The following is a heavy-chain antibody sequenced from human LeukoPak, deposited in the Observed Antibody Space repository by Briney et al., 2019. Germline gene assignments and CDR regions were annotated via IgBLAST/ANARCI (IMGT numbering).Heavy chain of an antibody. V-gene: IGHV3-48*04. CDR1: GFTFSSYS. Sequence: GGSLRLSCAASGFTFSSYSMNWVRQAPGKGLEWVSYISSSSSTIYYADSVKGRFTISRDNAKNSLYLQMNSLRAEDTAVYYCAREGYSSSWYGDYWGQGTLVTVSS. J-gene: IGHJ4*02. D-gene: IGHD6-13*01. CDR2: ISSSSSTI. CDR3: AREGYSSSWYGDY.